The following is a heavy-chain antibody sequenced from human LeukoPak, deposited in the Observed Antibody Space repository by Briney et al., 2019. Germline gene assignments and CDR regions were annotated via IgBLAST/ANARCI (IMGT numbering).Heavy chain of an antibody. CDR1: GDTFISYG. V-gene: IGHV1-18*01. CDR2: ISANNANT. CDR3: ASHKYCSSTSCYAFDI. Sequence: ASVKVSCKASGDTFISYGISWVRQAPGQGLEWMGCISANNANTNYAQKLQGRVTMTTDTSTSTAYMELRSLRSDDTAVYYCASHKYCSSTSCYAFDIWGQGTMVTVSS. D-gene: IGHD2-2*01. J-gene: IGHJ3*02.